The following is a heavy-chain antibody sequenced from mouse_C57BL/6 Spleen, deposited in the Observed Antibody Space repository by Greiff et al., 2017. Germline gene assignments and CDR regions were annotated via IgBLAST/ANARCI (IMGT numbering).Heavy chain of an antibody. Sequence: QVQLQQPGAELVRPGTSVKLSCKASGYTFTSYWMHWVKQRPGQGLEWIGVIDPSDSYTNYNQKFKGKATLTVDTSSSTAYMQLSSLTSEDSAVYYCAPYDYAPAYWGQGTTLTVSS. V-gene: IGHV1-59*01. J-gene: IGHJ2*01. CDR2: IDPSDSYT. CDR1: GYTFTSYW. CDR3: APYDYAPAY. D-gene: IGHD2-4*01.